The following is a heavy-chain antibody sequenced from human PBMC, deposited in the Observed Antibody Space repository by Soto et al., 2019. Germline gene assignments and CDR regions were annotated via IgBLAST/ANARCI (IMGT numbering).Heavy chain of an antibody. Sequence: PGESLKISCAASGFTFSSYEMNWVRQAPGKGLEWVSYISSSGSTIYYADSVKGRFTISRDNAKNSLYLQMNSLRAEDTAVYYCARGVLVCSSTSCYSSSSLYGMDVWGQGTTVTVSS. V-gene: IGHV3-48*03. CDR1: GFTFSSYE. J-gene: IGHJ6*02. CDR2: ISSSGSTI. D-gene: IGHD2-2*02. CDR3: ARGVLVCSSTSCYSSSSLYGMDV.